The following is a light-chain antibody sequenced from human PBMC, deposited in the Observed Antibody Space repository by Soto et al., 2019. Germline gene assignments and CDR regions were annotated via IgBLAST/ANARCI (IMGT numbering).Light chain of an antibody. Sequence: EIVMTQSPATLSVSPGERATLSCRASQTVSSNLVWYQQKPGQAPRLLIYGASTRATGIPARFSGSGSETEFTLTISSLQAEDFAVYYCQQYNNWPRTFGQGTKVEIK. CDR1: QTVSSN. J-gene: IGKJ1*01. CDR3: QQYNNWPRT. V-gene: IGKV3-15*01. CDR2: GAS.